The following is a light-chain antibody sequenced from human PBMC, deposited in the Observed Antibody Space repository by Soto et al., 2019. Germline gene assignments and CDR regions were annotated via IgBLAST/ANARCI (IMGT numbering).Light chain of an antibody. Sequence: EIVLTQSPGTLSLSPGERSTPLCRANQAVSSNYLAWYQQKPGQAPRLLIFGASSRASDIPDRFSGSGSGTDFTLTISRLEPEDFAVYYCQQYGSSPPYTFGQGTKLEIK. V-gene: IGKV3-20*01. CDR1: QAVSSNY. J-gene: IGKJ2*01. CDR3: QQYGSSPPYT. CDR2: GAS.